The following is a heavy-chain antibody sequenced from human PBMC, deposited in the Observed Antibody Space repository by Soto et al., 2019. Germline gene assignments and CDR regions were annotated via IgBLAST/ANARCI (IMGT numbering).Heavy chain of an antibody. CDR2: TYYRSKWDN. D-gene: IGHD5-18*01. CDR3: ARERDTAMVNFMDV. J-gene: IGHJ6*02. V-gene: IGHV6-1*01. CDR1: GDSVSSNSAA. Sequence: RSQTLSLTCAISGDSVSSNSAAWNWIRQSPSRGLEWLGKTYYRSKWDNDYAESVISRITISPDTSKNLFSLQLSSVTPEDTAVYFCARERDTAMVNFMDVWGQGTTVTVSS.